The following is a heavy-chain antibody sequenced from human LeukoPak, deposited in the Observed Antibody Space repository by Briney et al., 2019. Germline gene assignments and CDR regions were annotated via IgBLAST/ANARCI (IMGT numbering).Heavy chain of an antibody. CDR2: ISYSGST. J-gene: IGHJ4*02. CDR1: GGANSIYY. CDR3: ARGFDSKSTYFDY. Sequence: SDTLSLTCTVSGGANSIYYWNWIRHSPTKALECMVYISYSGSTNYNPSLKSRVSISLDTSKHQFSLKVRSVTAADTAVYYCARGFDSKSTYFDYWGQGTLVTVSS. D-gene: IGHD5-12*01. V-gene: IGHV4-59*07.